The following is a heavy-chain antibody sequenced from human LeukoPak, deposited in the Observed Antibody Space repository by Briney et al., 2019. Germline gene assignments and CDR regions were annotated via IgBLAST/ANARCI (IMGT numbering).Heavy chain of an antibody. D-gene: IGHD2-2*01. CDR1: GGSVSSNY. J-gene: IGHJ4*02. V-gene: IGHV4-59*02. Sequence: PSETLFLTCTVSGGSVSSNYWSWIRQPPGKGLEGIGYIYYSGTTTYNPSLESRFTISVDTSKNQFSLRLSSVTAADTAVYYCARIQSSSSPFDYWGQGTLVTVSS. CDR3: ARIQSSSSPFDY. CDR2: IYYSGTT.